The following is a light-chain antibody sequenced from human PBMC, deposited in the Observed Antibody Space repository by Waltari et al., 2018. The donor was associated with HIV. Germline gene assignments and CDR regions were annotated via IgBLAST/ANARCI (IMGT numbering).Light chain of an antibody. Sequence: DIQVTQSPSSLSASVGDRVTITCRASQIIGNYLSWYQQKPGRAPNLLIYAASTLQTGVPSRFSGSGSGTDFTLTISSLQPEDFATYYCQQSYSTPRMFGQGTKVEIK. CDR2: AAS. CDR3: QQSYSTPRM. J-gene: IGKJ1*01. CDR1: QIIGNY. V-gene: IGKV1-39*01.